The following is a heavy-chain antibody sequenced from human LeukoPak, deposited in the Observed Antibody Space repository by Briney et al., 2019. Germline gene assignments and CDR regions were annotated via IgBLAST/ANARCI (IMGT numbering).Heavy chain of an antibody. CDR2: ITSSSSIR. CDR3: ARGGTTFEH. Sequence: PGGSLRLSCAASGFTFSTYSMNWVRQAPGKGLEWLSYITSSSSIRYFADSVKGRFTISRDNAKNSLYLQMNSLRVEDTAVYYCARGGTTFEHWGQGTLVTVSS. D-gene: IGHD1-1*01. V-gene: IGHV3-48*01. J-gene: IGHJ4*02. CDR1: GFTFSTYS.